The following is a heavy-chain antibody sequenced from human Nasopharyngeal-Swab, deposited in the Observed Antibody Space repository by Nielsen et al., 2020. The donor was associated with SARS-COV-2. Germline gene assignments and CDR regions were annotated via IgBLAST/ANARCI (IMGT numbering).Heavy chain of an antibody. D-gene: IGHD3-9*01. CDR3: AKWTAVTGYWGFDY. J-gene: IGHJ4*02. Sequence: GGSLRLSCAASGFTFSRYAMSWVRQAPGKGLEWVSLIYSGGSTTYYGDTMKGRFTISRDNSKNTLYLQMNSLRAEDTALYYCAKWTAVTGYWGFDYWGQGTLVTVSS. CDR1: GFTFSRYA. V-gene: IGHV3-23*03. CDR2: IYSGGSTT.